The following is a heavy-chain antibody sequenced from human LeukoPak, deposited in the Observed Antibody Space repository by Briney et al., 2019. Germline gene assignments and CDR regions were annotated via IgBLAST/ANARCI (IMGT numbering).Heavy chain of an antibody. V-gene: IGHV3-9*01. Sequence: GRSLRLSCAASGFTFDDYAMHWVRQPPGKGLEWVSGITWNSGSIGYADSVKGRFTISRDNSKNTLYLQMNSLRAEDTAVYYCAKDRGRITGTTYVYWGQGTLVTVSS. CDR2: ITWNSGSI. CDR3: AKDRGRITGTTYVY. CDR1: GFTFDDYA. J-gene: IGHJ4*02. D-gene: IGHD1-7*01.